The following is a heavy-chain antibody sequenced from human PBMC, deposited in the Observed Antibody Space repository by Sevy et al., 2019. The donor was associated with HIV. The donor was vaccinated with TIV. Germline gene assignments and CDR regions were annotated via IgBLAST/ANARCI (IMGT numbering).Heavy chain of an antibody. CDR2: IRRNSHEPYGGTT. V-gene: IGHV3-49*03. J-gene: IGHJ4*02. Sequence: GGSLRLSCTSSGFTFGDYAMSWFRQAPGKGLEWMAFIRRNSHEPYGGTTEYAASVKGRFTISRDDSKDIAYLQMNSLKTEDTAVYYCTRALATADTPEYYFDYWGQGILVTVSS. CDR3: TRALATADTPEYYFDY. CDR1: GFTFGDYA. D-gene: IGHD5-12*01.